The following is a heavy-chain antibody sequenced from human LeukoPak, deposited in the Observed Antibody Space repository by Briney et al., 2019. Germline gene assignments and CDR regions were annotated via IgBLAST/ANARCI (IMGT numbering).Heavy chain of an antibody. J-gene: IGHJ4*02. D-gene: IGHD3-10*01. CDR1: GGSISSSSYY. Sequence: SETLSLTCTVSGGSISSSSYYWGWIRQPPGKGLEWIGSIYYSGSTYYNPSLKSRVTISVDTSKNQFSLKLSSVTAADTAVYYCARVVRGVNNYFDYWGQGTLVTVSS. V-gene: IGHV4-39*07. CDR2: IYYSGST. CDR3: ARVVRGVNNYFDY.